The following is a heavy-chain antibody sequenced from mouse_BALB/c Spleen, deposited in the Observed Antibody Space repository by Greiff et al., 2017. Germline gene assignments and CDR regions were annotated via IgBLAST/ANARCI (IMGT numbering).Heavy chain of an antibody. Sequence: EVKLQESGPGLVKPSQSLSLTCTVTGYSITSDYAWNWIRQFPGNKLEWMGYISYSGSTSYNPSLKSRISITRDTSKNQFFLQLNSVTTEDTVTYYCAGGGYDGFAYWGQGTLVTVSA. V-gene: IGHV3-2*02. CDR3: AGGGYDGFAY. CDR2: ISYSGST. D-gene: IGHD2-2*01. CDR1: GYSITSDYA. J-gene: IGHJ3*01.